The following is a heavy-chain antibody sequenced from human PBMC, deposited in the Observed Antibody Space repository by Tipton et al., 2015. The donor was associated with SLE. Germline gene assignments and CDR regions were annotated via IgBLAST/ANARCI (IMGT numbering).Heavy chain of an antibody. CDR3: ARDSRIAGSSALFDY. J-gene: IGHJ4*02. V-gene: IGHV4-31*03. CDR2: IYYTGST. D-gene: IGHD6-6*01. CDR1: GGSISTGGYY. Sequence: GLVKPSEILSLTCTVSGGSISTGGYYWSWIRQHPGKGLEWIGYIYYTGSTYYNPSLQSRVTMSLDTSKNQFSLKLSSVTAADTAVYYCARDSRIAGSSALFDYWGQGTLVTVSS.